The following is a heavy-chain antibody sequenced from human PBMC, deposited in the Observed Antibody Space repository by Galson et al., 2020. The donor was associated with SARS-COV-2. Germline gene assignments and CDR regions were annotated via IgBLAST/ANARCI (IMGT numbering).Heavy chain of an antibody. J-gene: IGHJ6*02. CDR2: ISGSSGST. V-gene: IGHV3-23*01. Sequence: GGSLRLSCVASEFTFSSYAMTWVRQAPGKGLEWVSTISGSSGSTYYADSVKGRFTISRDNSNNTVSLQMNSLRVEDTGIYFCTKGRVMVFGVVWGDYGMEVWGQGTTVTVSS. D-gene: IGHD3-3*01. CDR3: TKGRVMVFGVVWGDYGMEV. CDR1: EFTFSSYA.